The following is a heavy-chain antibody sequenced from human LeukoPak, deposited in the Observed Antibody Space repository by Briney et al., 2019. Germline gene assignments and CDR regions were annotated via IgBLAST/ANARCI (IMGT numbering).Heavy chain of an antibody. D-gene: IGHD4-17*01. V-gene: IGHV4-38-2*02. CDR3: ARDQPDYGGYAGGA. CDR2: IYHSGST. CDR1: GYSISSGYY. Sequence: SETLSLTCAVSGYSISSGYYWGWIRQPPGKGLEWIGSIYHSGSTYYNPSLKSRVTISVDTSKNQFSLKLSSVTAADTAVYYCARDQPDYGGYAGGAWGQGTLVTVSS. J-gene: IGHJ5*02.